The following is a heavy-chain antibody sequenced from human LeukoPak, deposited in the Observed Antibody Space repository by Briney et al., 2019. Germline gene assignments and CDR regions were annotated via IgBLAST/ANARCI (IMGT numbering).Heavy chain of an antibody. Sequence: PGGSLRLFCAASGFNFNVYSMNWVRQAPGKGLEWISYMTSDSNTIYYADSVRGRFTISRDNAKKSVYLELSNLRADDTAMYYCARSTEWFADYWGQGTLVTVSS. CDR1: GFNFNVYS. D-gene: IGHD3-3*01. CDR2: MTSDSNTI. CDR3: ARSTEWFADY. V-gene: IGHV3-48*01. J-gene: IGHJ4*02.